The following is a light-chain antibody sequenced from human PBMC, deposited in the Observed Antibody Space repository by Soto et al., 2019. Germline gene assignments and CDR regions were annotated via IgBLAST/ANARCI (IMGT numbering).Light chain of an antibody. CDR2: EVS. J-gene: IGLJ2*01. CDR3: SSYAGSNNLGV. CDR1: SSDVGGYNY. Sequence: QSALTQPHSASGSPGQSVTISCTGTSSDVGGYNYVSWYQQHPGKAPKLMIYEVSKRPSGVPDRFSGSKSGNTASLTVSELQAEDEADYYCSSYAGSNNLGVFGGGTKLTVL. V-gene: IGLV2-8*01.